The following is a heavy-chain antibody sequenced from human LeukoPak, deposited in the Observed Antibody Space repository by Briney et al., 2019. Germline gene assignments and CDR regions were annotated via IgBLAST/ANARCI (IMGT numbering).Heavy chain of an antibody. CDR1: GFTFSSYS. V-gene: IGHV3-21*01. J-gene: IGHJ4*02. Sequence: GSLRLSCAAPGFTFSSYSMNWVRQAPGKGLEWVSSISSSSSYIYYADSVKGRVTISRDNAQNSLYLQMNSLRAEDTAVYYCARQTGSGLFILPGGQGTLVTVSS. CDR2: ISSSSSYI. D-gene: IGHD3/OR15-3a*01. CDR3: ARQTGSGLFILP.